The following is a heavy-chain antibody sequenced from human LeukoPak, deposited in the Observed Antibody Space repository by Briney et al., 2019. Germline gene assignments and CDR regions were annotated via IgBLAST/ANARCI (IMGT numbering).Heavy chain of an antibody. CDR3: ARCWLYCSGGSCYLDAFDI. J-gene: IGHJ3*02. Sequence: PGGSLRLSCAASGSTVSSNYMSWVRQAPGKGLEWVSVIYSGGSTYYADSVKGRFTISRDNSKNTLYLQMNSLRAEDTAVYYCARCWLYCSGGSCYLDAFDIWGQGTMVTVSS. CDR1: GSTVSSNY. D-gene: IGHD2-15*01. CDR2: IYSGGST. V-gene: IGHV3-53*01.